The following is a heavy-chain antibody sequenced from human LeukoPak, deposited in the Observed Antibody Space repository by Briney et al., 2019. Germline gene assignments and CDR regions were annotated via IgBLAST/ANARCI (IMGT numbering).Heavy chain of an antibody. D-gene: IGHD1-20*01. CDR2: IYYSGST. V-gene: IGHV4-39*01. J-gene: IGHJ4*02. CDR3: ARNWNADPFDS. Sequence: SETLSLTCTVSGGSISSSSYYWGWIRQPPGKGLEWIGSIYYSGSTYYNPSLKSRVTISVDTSKNQFSLKLSSVTAADTAGYYCARNWNADPFDSWGQGTRVTVSS. CDR1: GGSISSSSYY.